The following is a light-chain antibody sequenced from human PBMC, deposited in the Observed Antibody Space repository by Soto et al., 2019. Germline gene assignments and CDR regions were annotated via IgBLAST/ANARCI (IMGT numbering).Light chain of an antibody. Sequence: DIQMTQSPSTLSASVGDRVTITCRASQSISKWLAWYPQKPGKVPNLLISKASTLDSGLPSRFSGSGSGTEFTLTASSLKPDDYAAYDCQQYNSYSTWTFGQGTKVYIK. CDR1: QSISKW. J-gene: IGKJ1*01. V-gene: IGKV1-5*03. CDR2: KAS. CDR3: QQYNSYSTWT.